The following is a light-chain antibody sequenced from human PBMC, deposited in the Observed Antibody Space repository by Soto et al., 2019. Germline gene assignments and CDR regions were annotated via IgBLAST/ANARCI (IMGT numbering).Light chain of an antibody. CDR1: QGIKKY. Sequence: DIQMTQSPSSLSASLGDRVTITCRASQGIKKYVAWYQQKPGKVPKLLIYAASSLQSGVPSRFSGSESGTDFTLTISSLQPEDVATYYCQKYDTVPWAFGQGTKVDIK. CDR3: QKYDTVPWA. CDR2: AAS. J-gene: IGKJ1*01. V-gene: IGKV1-27*01.